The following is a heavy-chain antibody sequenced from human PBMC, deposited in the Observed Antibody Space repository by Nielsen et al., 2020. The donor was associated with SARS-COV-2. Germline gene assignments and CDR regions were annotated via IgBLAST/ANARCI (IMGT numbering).Heavy chain of an antibody. Sequence: GESLKISCAASGFIFSTYTMNWVRQAPGKGLEWLSSIRSSTSYIYYADSVKGRFTISRDNAKNSLYLQMNSLRAEDTAIYYCARVNHSTISAWGQGTRVTVSS. D-gene: IGHD2-2*01. CDR1: GFIFSTYT. J-gene: IGHJ5*02. V-gene: IGHV3-21*01. CDR3: ARVNHSTISA. CDR2: IRSSTSYI.